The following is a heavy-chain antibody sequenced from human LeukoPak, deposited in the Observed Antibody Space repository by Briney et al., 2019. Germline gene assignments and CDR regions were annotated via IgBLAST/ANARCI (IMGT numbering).Heavy chain of an antibody. J-gene: IGHJ4*02. CDR2: MSGSGVNT. Sequence: GGSLRLSCAASGFTFSSYAMSWVRQAPGKGLEWVSAMSGSGVNTYYADSVKGRFTISRDNSKNTLYLQMNSLRADDTAVYYCGKTRVGYGYWGQGTLVIVSS. V-gene: IGHV3-23*01. D-gene: IGHD5-12*01. CDR3: GKTRVGYGY. CDR1: GFTFSSYA.